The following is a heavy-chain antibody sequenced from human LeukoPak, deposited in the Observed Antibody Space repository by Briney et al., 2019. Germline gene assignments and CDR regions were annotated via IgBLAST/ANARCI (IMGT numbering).Heavy chain of an antibody. CDR1: GGSVSSGSYY. V-gene: IGHV4-61*02. J-gene: IGHJ4*02. Sequence: SETLSLTCTVSGGSVSSGSYYWSWILQPAGKGVEWIGRIYSSGSTNYNPSLKSRVTISVDTSKNQFSLKLSSVTAADTAVYYCARGVYGDYYFDYWGQGTLVTVSS. D-gene: IGHD4-17*01. CDR3: ARGVYGDYYFDY. CDR2: IYSSGST.